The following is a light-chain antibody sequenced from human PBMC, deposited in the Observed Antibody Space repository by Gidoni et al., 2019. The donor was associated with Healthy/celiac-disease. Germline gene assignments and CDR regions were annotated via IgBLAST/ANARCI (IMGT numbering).Light chain of an antibody. CDR2: WAS. CDR3: QQYYSTPFT. V-gene: IGKV4-1*01. CDR1: QSVLYSSNNKNY. Sequence: DIALTQSPHSLSVSLGERATINCKSSQSVLYSSNNKNYLAWYQQKPGQPPKLLIYWASTRESGVPDRFSGSGSGTDFTLTISSLQAEDVAVYYCQQYYSTPFTFGPGTKVDIK. J-gene: IGKJ3*01.